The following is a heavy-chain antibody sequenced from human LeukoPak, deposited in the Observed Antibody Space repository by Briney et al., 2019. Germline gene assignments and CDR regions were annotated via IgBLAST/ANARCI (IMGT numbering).Heavy chain of an antibody. CDR1: GFIFSNYW. CDR2: INQDGSEK. CDR3: ARAYYYDSTTYYNPTSSFDY. D-gene: IGHD3-10*01. Sequence: GGSLRLSCAASGFIFSNYWMSWVRQAPGIGLEWVANINQDGSEKYYVDSVRGRITVSRDNAKNSLYLQMNSLRAEDTAVYYCARAYYYDSTTYYNPTSSFDYWGQGTLVTVSS. J-gene: IGHJ4*02. V-gene: IGHV3-7*04.